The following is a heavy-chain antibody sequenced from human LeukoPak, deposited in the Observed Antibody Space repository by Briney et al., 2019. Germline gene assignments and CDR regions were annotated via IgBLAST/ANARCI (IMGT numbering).Heavy chain of an antibody. J-gene: IGHJ2*01. CDR1: GFTFSGYA. CDR3: ATQYYYGSGSYYVYWYFDL. D-gene: IGHD3-10*01. Sequence: PGGSLRLSCAASGFTFSGYAMTWVRQAPGKGLEWVSGISGSGGSTYYADSVKGRFTISRDNSKNTLYLQMNSLRAEDTAVYYCATQYYYGSGSYYVYWYFDLWGRGTLVTVSS. V-gene: IGHV3-23*01. CDR2: ISGSGGST.